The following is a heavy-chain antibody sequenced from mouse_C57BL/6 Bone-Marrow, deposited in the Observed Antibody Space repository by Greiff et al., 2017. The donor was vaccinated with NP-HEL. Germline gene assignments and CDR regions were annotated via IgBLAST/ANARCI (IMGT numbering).Heavy chain of an antibody. CDR1: GFTFSDYG. D-gene: IGHD2-4*01. V-gene: IGHV5-17*01. J-gene: IGHJ4*01. Sequence: EVQRVESGGGLVKPGGSLKLSCAASGFTFSDYGMHWVRLAPEKGLEWVAYISSGSSTIYYADTVKGRFTISRDNAKNTLFLQMTSLRSEDTAMYYCARGRLRPSFYAMDYWGQGTSVTVSS. CDR2: ISSGSSTI. CDR3: ARGRLRPSFYAMDY.